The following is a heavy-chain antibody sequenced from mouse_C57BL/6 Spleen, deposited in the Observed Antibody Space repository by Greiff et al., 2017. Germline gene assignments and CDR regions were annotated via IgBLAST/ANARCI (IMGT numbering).Heavy chain of an antibody. CDR2: INPSNGGT. CDR1: GYTFTSYW. J-gene: IGHJ3*01. V-gene: IGHV1-53*01. Sequence: VQLQQSGTELVKPGASVKLSCKASGYTFTSYWMHWVKQRPGQGLEWIGNINPSNGGTNYNEKFKSKATLTVDKSSSTAYMQLSSLTSEDSAVYYCARTAQATLAWFAYWGQGTLVTVSA. D-gene: IGHD3-2*02. CDR3: ARTAQATLAWFAY.